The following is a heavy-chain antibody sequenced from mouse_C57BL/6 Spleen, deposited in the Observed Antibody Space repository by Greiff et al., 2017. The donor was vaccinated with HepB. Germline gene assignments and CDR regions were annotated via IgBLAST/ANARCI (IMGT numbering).Heavy chain of an antibody. CDR1: GYTFTSYW. CDR3: ARSVPFYAMDY. Sequence: QVQLQQSGAELSKPGASVKLSCKASGYTFTSYWMHWVKQRPGQGLEWTGYINPSSGYTKYNQKFKDKATLTADKSSSTAYMQLSSLTYEDSAVYYCARSVPFYAMDYWGQGTSVTVSS. CDR2: INPSSGYT. V-gene: IGHV1-7*01. J-gene: IGHJ4*01.